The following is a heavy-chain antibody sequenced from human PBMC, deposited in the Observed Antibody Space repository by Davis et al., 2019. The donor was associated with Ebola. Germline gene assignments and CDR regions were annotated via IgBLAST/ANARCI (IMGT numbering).Heavy chain of an antibody. CDR2: ISYDGSNK. CDR3: AREGGGRSGGSCHLYYYGMDV. CDR1: GFTFSSYA. J-gene: IGHJ6*02. V-gene: IGHV3-30-3*01. D-gene: IGHD2-15*01. Sequence: GGSLRLSCAASGFTFSSYAMHWVRQAPGKGLEWVAVISYDGSNKYYADSVKGRFTISRDNSKNTLYLQMNSLRAEDTAVYYCAREGGGRSGGSCHLYYYGMDVWGQGTTVTVSS.